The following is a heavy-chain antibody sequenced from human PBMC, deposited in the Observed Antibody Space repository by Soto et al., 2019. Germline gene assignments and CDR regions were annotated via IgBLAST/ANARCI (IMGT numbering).Heavy chain of an antibody. CDR3: ARDGLDEGAARFQH. J-gene: IGHJ1*01. Sequence: ASVKVSCKASGGTFSSYTISWVRQAPGQGLEWMGRIIPILGIANYAQKFQGRVTITADKSTSTAYMELSSLRSEDTAVYYCARDGLDEGAARFQHWGQGTLVTVSS. CDR2: IIPILGIA. V-gene: IGHV1-69*04. D-gene: IGHD6-6*01. CDR1: GGTFSSYT.